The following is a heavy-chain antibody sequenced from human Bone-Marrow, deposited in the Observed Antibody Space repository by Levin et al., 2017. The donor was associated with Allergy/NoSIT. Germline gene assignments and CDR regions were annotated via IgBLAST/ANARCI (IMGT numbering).Heavy chain of an antibody. D-gene: IGHD6-19*01. CDR1: GFTFSDYA. Sequence: PGGSLRLSCAASGFTFSDYAMSWVRQAPEKGLEWVSGISASPGRTYYTDSVKGRCTISRHASKNTLYPQLNSLRAEDTAVYYCEKDPTPPHTIGWSGAPYFDYWGQGTLVTVSS. J-gene: IGHJ4*02. V-gene: IGHV3-23*01. CDR2: ISASPGRT. CDR3: EKDPTPPHTIGWSGAPYFDY.